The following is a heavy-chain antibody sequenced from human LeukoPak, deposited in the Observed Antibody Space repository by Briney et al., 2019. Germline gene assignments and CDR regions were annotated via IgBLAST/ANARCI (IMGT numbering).Heavy chain of an antibody. CDR1: GYTFSSKG. D-gene: IGHD4-17*01. Sequence: GASVKVSCKTSGYTFSSKGITWARQAPGQGLEWMGWISVYNGNTKYAQKLQGRVTMTTDTSTTTAYMELRSLRSDDTAMYYCARDINAYGDSPSDYWGQGTLVTVSS. CDR3: ARDINAYGDSPSDY. J-gene: IGHJ4*02. CDR2: ISVYNGNT. V-gene: IGHV1-18*01.